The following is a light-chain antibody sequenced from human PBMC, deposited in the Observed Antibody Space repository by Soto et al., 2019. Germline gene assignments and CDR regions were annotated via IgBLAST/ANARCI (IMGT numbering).Light chain of an antibody. V-gene: IGLV2-8*01. CDR3: SSYAGSNNLI. J-gene: IGLJ1*01. CDR1: GSDIGAYNF. CDR2: GVT. Sequence: QSALAQPPSASGSPGQSVTISCTGSGSDIGAYNFVSWYQQHPGKAPKLMIFGVTERPSGVPDRFSGSKSGNTASLTVFGLQADDEAVYYCSSYAGSNNLIFGTGTKVTVL.